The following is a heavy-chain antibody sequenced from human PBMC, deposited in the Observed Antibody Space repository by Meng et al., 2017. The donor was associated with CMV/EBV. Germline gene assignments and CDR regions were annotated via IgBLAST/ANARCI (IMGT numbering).Heavy chain of an antibody. V-gene: IGHV3-23*01. CDR1: EFTFSTYW. CDR2: ISGSGGST. Sequence: GGSLRLSCAASEFTFSTYWIHWVRQAPGKGLEWVSAISGSGGSTYYADSVKGRFTISRDNSKNTLYLQMNSLRAEDTAVYYCAKSAYYDFWSSNWFDPWGQGTLVTVSS. CDR3: AKSAYYDFWSSNWFDP. J-gene: IGHJ5*02. D-gene: IGHD3-3*01.